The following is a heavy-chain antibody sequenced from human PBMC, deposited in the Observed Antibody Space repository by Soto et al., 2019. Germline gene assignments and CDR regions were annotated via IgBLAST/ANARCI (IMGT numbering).Heavy chain of an antibody. D-gene: IGHD2-15*01. CDR3: AKVSPHGSGRPPGH. CDR2: ISSSIGYI. Sequence: VGSLRLSCAASGFSFSIHSMTWVRQAPGKGLEWVSAISSSIGYIYYAESVKGRFTISRDNAKNSLYLQMNSLRAEDTAVYYCAKVSPHGSGRPPGHWGQGTLVTVSS. V-gene: IGHV3-21*01. J-gene: IGHJ4*02. CDR1: GFSFSIHS.